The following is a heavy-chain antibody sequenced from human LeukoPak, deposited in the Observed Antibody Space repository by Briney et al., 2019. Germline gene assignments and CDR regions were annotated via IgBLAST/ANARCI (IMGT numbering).Heavy chain of an antibody. CDR3: AREGRVVPAAMRNYYYGMDV. D-gene: IGHD2-2*01. V-gene: IGHV3-33*01. CDR2: IWYDGSNK. Sequence: PGGSLRLSCAASGFTFSSYGMHWVRQAPGKGLEWVAVIWYDGSNKYYADSVKGRFTISRDNSKNTLYLQMNSLRAEGTAVYYCAREGRVVPAAMRNYYYGMDVWGKGTTATVSS. J-gene: IGHJ6*04. CDR1: GFTFSSYG.